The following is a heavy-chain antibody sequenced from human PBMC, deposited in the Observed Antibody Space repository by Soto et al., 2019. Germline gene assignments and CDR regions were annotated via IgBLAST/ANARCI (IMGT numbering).Heavy chain of an antibody. CDR1: GGTFSSYA. V-gene: IGHV1-69*13. D-gene: IGHD3-3*01. J-gene: IGHJ4*02. Sequence: PVKVSCKASGGTFSSYAISWLRQAHGQGLEWMGGIIPIFGTANYAQKFQGRVTITADESTSTAYMELSSLRSEDTAVYYCARSTDFWSGSFYYFDPWGQGTLVTVSS. CDR2: IIPIFGTA. CDR3: ARSTDFWSGSFYYFDP.